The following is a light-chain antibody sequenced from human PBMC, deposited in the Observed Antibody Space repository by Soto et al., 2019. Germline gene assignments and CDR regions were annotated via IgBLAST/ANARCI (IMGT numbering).Light chain of an antibody. CDR3: QQLNSYPLYT. J-gene: IGKJ2*01. CDR2: AAS. CDR1: QGISSY. Sequence: DIQLTQSPSFLSASVGDRVTITCRASQGISSYLAWYQQKPGKAPKLLIYAASTLQSGVPSRFSGSGSGTEFTLTISSLQPEDFATYYCQQLNSYPLYTFGQGTKLELK. V-gene: IGKV1-9*01.